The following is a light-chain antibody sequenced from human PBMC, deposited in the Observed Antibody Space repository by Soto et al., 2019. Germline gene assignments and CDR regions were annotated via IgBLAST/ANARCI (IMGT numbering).Light chain of an antibody. CDR3: QQYHCLPTT. J-gene: IGKJ3*01. CDR2: GAS. V-gene: IGKV3-20*01. CDR1: QSLTSTY. Sequence: EIVLTQTQSTLSLSPGERYTLSCMATQSLTSTYLAWHEHKHGQPPRXXIYGASNRATGIPDRFSEIEYGTDVTINVGRLEPEDCKVYDGQQYHCLPTTFGPGTKVEIK.